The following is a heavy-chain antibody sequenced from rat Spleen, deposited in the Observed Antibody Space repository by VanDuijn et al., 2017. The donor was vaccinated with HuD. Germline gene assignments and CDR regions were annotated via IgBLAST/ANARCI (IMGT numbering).Heavy chain of an antibody. V-gene: IGHV5-29*01. Sequence: EVQLVESDGDLVQPGRSLKVSCAVSGFTFSDYYMAWVRQAPTKGLEWVATISFDGSSTYYRDSVKGRFTISRDNAKSTLYLQMDSLRSEDTATYYCARHFSPADYYSSFPVLYWGQGTLVTVSS. D-gene: IGHD1-2*01. CDR2: ISFDGSST. CDR3: ARHFSPADYYSSFPVLY. CDR1: GFTFSDYY. J-gene: IGHJ3*01.